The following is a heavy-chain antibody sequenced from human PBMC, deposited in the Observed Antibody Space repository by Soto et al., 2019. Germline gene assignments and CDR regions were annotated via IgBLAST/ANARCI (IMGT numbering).Heavy chain of an antibody. CDR3: ARVARDSSGWYYYFDY. Sequence: GGSLRLSCAASGFTFSSYSMNWVRQAPGKGLEWVSSISSSSSYIYYADSVKGRFTISRDNAKNSLYLQMNSLRAEDTAVYYCARVARDSSGWYYYFDYWGQGTLVTVSS. J-gene: IGHJ4*02. CDR1: GFTFSSYS. V-gene: IGHV3-21*01. D-gene: IGHD6-19*01. CDR2: ISSSSSYI.